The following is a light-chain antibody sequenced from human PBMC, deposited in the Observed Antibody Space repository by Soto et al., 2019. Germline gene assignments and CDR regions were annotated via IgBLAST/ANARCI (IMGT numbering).Light chain of an antibody. CDR1: GGSIASNY. CDR2: EDN. Sequence: NFMLTQPHSVPDSPGKTVTISCTGSGGSIASNYVQWYQQRPGSAPTIVIFEDNQRPSGVPDRFSGSIDTSSNSASLTISGLKTEDEADYYCQSYDSDSQGVFGGGTKLTVL. J-gene: IGLJ3*02. CDR3: QSYDSDSQGV. V-gene: IGLV6-57*02.